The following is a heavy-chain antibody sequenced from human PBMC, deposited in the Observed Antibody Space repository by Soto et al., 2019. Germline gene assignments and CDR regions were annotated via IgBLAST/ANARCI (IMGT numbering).Heavy chain of an antibody. J-gene: IGHJ4*02. CDR2: IYYSGST. V-gene: IGHV4-39*02. CDR3: VKDEYCSSTSCYPSFDY. CDR1: GGSISSSSYY. D-gene: IGHD2-2*01. Sequence: SETLSLTCTVSGGSISSSSYYWGWIRQPPGKGLEWIGSIYYSGSTYYNPSLKSRVTISVDTSKNQFSLKLSSVTAADTAVYYCVKDEYCSSTSCYPSFDYWGQGTLVTVSS.